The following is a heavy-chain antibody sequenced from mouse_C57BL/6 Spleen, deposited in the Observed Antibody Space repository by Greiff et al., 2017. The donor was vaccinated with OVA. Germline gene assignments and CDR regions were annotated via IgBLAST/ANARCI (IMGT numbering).Heavy chain of an antibody. CDR1: GFNIKDDY. CDR2: IDPENGDT. V-gene: IGHV14-4*01. D-gene: IGHD2-2*01. J-gene: IGHJ3*01. CDR3: TTLYGYAFAY. Sequence: VQLQQSGAELVRPGASVKLSCTASGFNIKDDYMHWVKQRPEQGLEWIGWIDPENGDTEYASKFQGKATITADTSSNPAYLQLSSLTSEDTAVYYCTTLYGYAFAYWGQGTLVTVSA.